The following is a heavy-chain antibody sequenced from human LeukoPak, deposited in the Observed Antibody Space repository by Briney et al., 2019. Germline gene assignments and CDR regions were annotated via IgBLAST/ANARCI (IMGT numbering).Heavy chain of an antibody. J-gene: IGHJ4*02. CDR3: ARAHSYSTSSLPGY. V-gene: IGHV7-4-1*02. CDR1: GYTFISYV. D-gene: IGHD6-6*01. Sequence: ASVKVSCRASGYTFISYVMTWVRQAPGQGLEWMGWINTNTGNPTYAQGFTGRFVFSLDTSVSTAYLQISSLKAEDTAVYYCARAHSYSTSSLPGYWGQGTLVTVSS. CDR2: INTNTGNP.